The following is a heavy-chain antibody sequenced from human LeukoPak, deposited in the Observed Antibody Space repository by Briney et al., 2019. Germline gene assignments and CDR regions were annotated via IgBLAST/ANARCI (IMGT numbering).Heavy chain of an antibody. Sequence: GASVKVSCKASGYTFTSYDINWVRQATGQGLEWMGWMSPNSDNTGYAQKFQGRVTFTRDTSISTAYMELRSLTSEDTAVYYCARDYGGSSGWFDPWGQGTRVTVSS. CDR2: MSPNSDNT. V-gene: IGHV1-8*01. D-gene: IGHD4-23*01. CDR1: GYTFTSYD. J-gene: IGHJ5*02. CDR3: ARDYGGSSGWFDP.